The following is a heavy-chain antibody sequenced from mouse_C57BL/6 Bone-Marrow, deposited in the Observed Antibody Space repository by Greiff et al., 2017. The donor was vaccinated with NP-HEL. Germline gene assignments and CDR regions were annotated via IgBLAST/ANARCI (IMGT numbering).Heavy chain of an antibody. CDR2: ISSGGSYT. CDR1: GFTFSSYG. Sequence: EVMLVESGGDLVKPGGSLKLSCAASGFTFSSYGMSWVRQTPGKRLEWVATISSGGSYTYYPDRVKGRFTISRDNAKNTLYLQMSSLKSEDTAMYYCARQADYGCAYWGQGTLVTVSA. J-gene: IGHJ3*01. D-gene: IGHD1-1*01. CDR3: ARQADYGCAY. V-gene: IGHV5-6*02.